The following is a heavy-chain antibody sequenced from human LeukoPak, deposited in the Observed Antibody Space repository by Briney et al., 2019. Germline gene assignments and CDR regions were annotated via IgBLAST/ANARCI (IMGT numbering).Heavy chain of an antibody. CDR1: GYTFTSYD. D-gene: IGHD2-15*01. CDR2: MNPNSGNT. CDR3: ARGRYCSGGSCYTVWFDP. Sequence: GASVKVSCKASGYTFTSYDINWVRQATGQGLEWMGWMNPNSGNTGYAQKFQGRVTMTRNTSISTAYMELSSLRSEDTAVYYCARGRYCSGGSCYTVWFDPCGQGTLVTVSS. J-gene: IGHJ5*02. V-gene: IGHV1-8*01.